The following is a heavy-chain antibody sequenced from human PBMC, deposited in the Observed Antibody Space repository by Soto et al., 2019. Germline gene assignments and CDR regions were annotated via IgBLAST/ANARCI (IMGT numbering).Heavy chain of an antibody. CDR2: ISYDGSNK. CDR1: GFTFSSYA. CDR3: AKDPDIAVAGPIWFDP. J-gene: IGHJ5*02. Sequence: GGSLRLSCAASGFTFSSYAMHWVRQAPGKGLEWVAVISYDGSNKYYADSVKGRFTISRDNSKNTLYLQMNSLRAEDTAVYYCAKDPDIAVAGPIWFDPWGQGTLVTVSS. V-gene: IGHV3-30-3*01. D-gene: IGHD6-19*01.